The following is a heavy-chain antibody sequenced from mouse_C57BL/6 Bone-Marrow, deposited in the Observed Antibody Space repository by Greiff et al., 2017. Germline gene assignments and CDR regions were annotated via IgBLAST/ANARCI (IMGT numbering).Heavy chain of an antibody. D-gene: IGHD2-4*01. CDR1: GFSFNTYA. Sequence: EVQLQQSGGGLVQPKGSLKLSCAASGFSFNTYAMNWVRQAPGKGLEWVARIRSKSNNYATYYADSVKDRFTISRDDSESMLYLQMNNLKTEDTAMYYCVRIYDYVYWGQGTLVTVSA. J-gene: IGHJ3*01. CDR3: VRIYDYVY. V-gene: IGHV10-1*01. CDR2: IRSKSNNYAT.